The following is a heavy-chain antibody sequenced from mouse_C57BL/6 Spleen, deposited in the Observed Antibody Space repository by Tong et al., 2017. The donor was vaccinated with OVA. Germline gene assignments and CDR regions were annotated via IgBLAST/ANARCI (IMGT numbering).Heavy chain of an antibody. CDR1: GYTFTSYW. Sequence: VQLQESGAELVKPGASVKMSCKASGYTFTSYWITWVKQRPGQGLEWIGDIYPGSGSTNYNEKFKSKATLTVDTSSSTAYMQLSSLTSEDSAVYYCARDFITTVVPYFDYWGQGTTLTVSS. CDR2: IYPGSGST. J-gene: IGHJ2*01. CDR3: ARDFITTVVPYFDY. D-gene: IGHD1-1*01. V-gene: IGHV1-55*01.